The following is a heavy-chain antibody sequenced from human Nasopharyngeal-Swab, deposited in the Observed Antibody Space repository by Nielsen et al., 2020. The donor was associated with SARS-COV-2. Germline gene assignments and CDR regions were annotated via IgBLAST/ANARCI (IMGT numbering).Heavy chain of an antibody. D-gene: IGHD3-22*01. Sequence: SETLSLTCTASGCSISSYYWSWIRQPPGKGLEWIGYIYYSGSTNYNPSLKSRVTISADTSKNQFSLKLSSVNAADTAVYYCARGSFWYDSSCYPAKGDAFDIWGQGTMVTVSS. J-gene: IGHJ3*02. CDR3: ARGSFWYDSSCYPAKGDAFDI. V-gene: IGHV4-59*01. CDR1: GCSISSYY. CDR2: IYYSGST.